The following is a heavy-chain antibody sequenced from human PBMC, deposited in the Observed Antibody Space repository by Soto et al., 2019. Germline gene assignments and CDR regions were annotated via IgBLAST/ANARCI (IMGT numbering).Heavy chain of an antibody. Sequence: EVELVESGGGLVQPGGSLRLSCVASGFSFTNYWMTWIRQAPGKGLEWVANIKYDGIEIYYVDSMKGRFTISRDNAKNSVYLQMNSLRAEDTAVYYCARVVPSPVGANSFDLWGQGTLTTVSS. D-gene: IGHD1-26*01. CDR2: IKYDGIEI. CDR1: GFSFTNYW. V-gene: IGHV3-7*05. J-gene: IGHJ4*02. CDR3: ARVVPSPVGANSFDL.